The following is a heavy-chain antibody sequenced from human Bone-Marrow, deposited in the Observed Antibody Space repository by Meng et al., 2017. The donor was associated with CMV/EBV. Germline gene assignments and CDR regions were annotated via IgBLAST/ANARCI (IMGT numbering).Heavy chain of an antibody. J-gene: IGHJ4*02. CDR3: ACQETYYYDSSGYYCDY. CDR2: IRYDGSNK. Sequence: GGSLRLSCAASGFTFSSYEMNWVRQAPGKELEWVAFIRYDGSNKYYADSVKGRFTISRDNSKNTLYLQMNSLRAEDTAVYYCACQETYYYDSSGYYCDYWGQGTLVTVSS. D-gene: IGHD3-22*01. CDR1: GFTFSSYE. V-gene: IGHV3-30*02.